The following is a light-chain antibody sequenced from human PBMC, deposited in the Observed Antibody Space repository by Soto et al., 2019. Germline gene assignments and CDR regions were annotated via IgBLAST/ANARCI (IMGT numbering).Light chain of an antibody. CDR2: RAS. J-gene: IGKJ1*01. Sequence: IVMTQSPDTLSVSPGERATLSCRASQRVGNNLAWFQQRPGQAPRLLIYRASIRANGVPARFSGSGSGTDFTLTISSLQSEDFAVYYCQQYNNWPPWTFGQGTKVEIK. V-gene: IGKV3-15*01. CDR3: QQYNNWPPWT. CDR1: QRVGNN.